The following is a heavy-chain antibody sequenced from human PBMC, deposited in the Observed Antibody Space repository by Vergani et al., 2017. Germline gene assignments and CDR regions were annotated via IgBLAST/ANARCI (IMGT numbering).Heavy chain of an antibody. CDR1: GGSVSSGSYY. CDR2: IYYSGST. CDR3: ARGSSIAARSAWFDP. J-gene: IGHJ5*02. V-gene: IGHV4-61*01. Sequence: QVQLQESGPGLVKPSETLSLTCTVSGGSVSSGSYYWSWIRQPPGKGLEWIGYIYYSGSTNYNPSLKSRVTISVDTSKNQFSLKLSSVTAADTAVYYCARGSSIAARSAWFDPWGQGTLVTVSS. D-gene: IGHD6-6*01.